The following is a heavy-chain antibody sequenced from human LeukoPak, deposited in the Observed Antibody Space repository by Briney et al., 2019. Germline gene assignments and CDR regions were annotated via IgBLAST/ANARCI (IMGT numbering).Heavy chain of an antibody. CDR3: TRDRAVRGVPFDY. V-gene: IGHV3-49*04. CDR1: GFTFGDYA. J-gene: IGHJ4*02. D-gene: IGHD3-10*01. Sequence: GGSLRLSCTASGFTFGDYAMSWVRQAPGKGLEWVGFIRSKAYGGTTEYAASVKGRFTISRDDSKSIAYLQMNSLKTEDTAVYYCTRDRAVRGVPFDYWGQGTLVTVSS. CDR2: IRSKAYGGTT.